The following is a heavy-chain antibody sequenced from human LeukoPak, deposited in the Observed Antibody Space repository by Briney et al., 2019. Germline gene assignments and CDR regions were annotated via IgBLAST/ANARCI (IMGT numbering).Heavy chain of an antibody. D-gene: IGHD3-10*01. CDR1: GFTFSNYG. Sequence: PGGSLRLSCAASGFTFSNYGIHWVRQAPGKGLEWVTFIQTDGNTKYYADSVRGRFTISRDNSKNTVSPQMNSLRAEDTAVYYCAREVSSTPRGSGSYYNDPYFDYWGQGTLVTVSS. V-gene: IGHV3-30*02. CDR2: IQTDGNTK. J-gene: IGHJ4*02. CDR3: AREVSSTPRGSGSYYNDPYFDY.